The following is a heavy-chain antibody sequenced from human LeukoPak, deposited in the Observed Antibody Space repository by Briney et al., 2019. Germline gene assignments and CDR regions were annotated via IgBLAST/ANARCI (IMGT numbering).Heavy chain of an antibody. CDR3: ARSRHSSGWNYFDY. CDR1: GGSISSYY. CDR2: IYTSGST. Sequence: SETLSLTCTVSGGSISSYYWSWIRQPAGKGLEWIGRIYTSGSTNYNPSLKSRVTISVDTSKNQFSLKLSSVTAADTAVYYCARSRHSSGWNYFDYWGQGTLVTVSS. J-gene: IGHJ4*02. V-gene: IGHV4-4*07. D-gene: IGHD6-19*01.